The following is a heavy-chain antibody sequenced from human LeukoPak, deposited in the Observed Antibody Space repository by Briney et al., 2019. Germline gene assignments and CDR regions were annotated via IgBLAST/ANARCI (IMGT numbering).Heavy chain of an antibody. CDR2: IYHSGST. CDR3: ARGKDWFDP. V-gene: IGHV4-30-2*01. CDR1: GGSISSGGYY. Sequence: SETLSLTCTVSGGSISSGGYYWSWIRQPPGKGLEWIGYIYHSGSTYYNPSLKSRVTISVDRSKNQFSLKLTSVTAADTAVYYCARGKDWFDPWGQGTLVIVSS. J-gene: IGHJ5*02.